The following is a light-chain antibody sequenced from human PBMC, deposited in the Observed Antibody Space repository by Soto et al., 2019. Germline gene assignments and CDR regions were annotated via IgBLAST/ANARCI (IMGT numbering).Light chain of an antibody. Sequence: DIVMTQSPDSLAVYLGERATINCKSSQSLLFSSNNYNYLTWYQQKPGQPPRLLLYWASTRESGVPDRFSGSGSGTDFTLTISSLQAEDVAVYYCQQYLDTPLTFGQGTKVEIK. V-gene: IGKV4-1*01. CDR2: WAS. CDR3: QQYLDTPLT. CDR1: QSLLFSSNNYNY. J-gene: IGKJ1*01.